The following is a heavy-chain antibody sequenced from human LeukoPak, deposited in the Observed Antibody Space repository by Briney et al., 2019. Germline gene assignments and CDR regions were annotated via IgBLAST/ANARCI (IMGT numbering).Heavy chain of an antibody. Sequence: SETLSLTCTVSGGSIRSYYWSWVRQPPGKGLEYIGYIDNSGNTNYNPSLKSRVTISVDTSKNQFSLRLSFVTAADTAVYYCARARYANAWYAFDIWGHGTMVTVSS. J-gene: IGHJ3*02. CDR3: ARARYANAWYAFDI. CDR2: IDNSGNT. CDR1: GGSIRSYY. V-gene: IGHV4-59*01. D-gene: IGHD2-2*01.